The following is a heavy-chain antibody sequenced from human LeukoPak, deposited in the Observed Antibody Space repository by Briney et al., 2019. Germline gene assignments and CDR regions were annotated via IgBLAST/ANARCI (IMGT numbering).Heavy chain of an antibody. CDR1: GFTFSSYS. CDR3: AKDRAVNGRWDAVDI. D-gene: IGHD3-10*01. CDR2: LGNSGGTT. Sequence: GGSLRLSCAASGFTFSSYSMSWVRQAPGKGLEWVSTLGNSGGTTYYADSVKGRFTISRDSSKNTLYLQMNSLRAEDSAVYYCAKDRAVNGRWDAVDIWGQGTMVTVSS. J-gene: IGHJ3*02. V-gene: IGHV3-23*01.